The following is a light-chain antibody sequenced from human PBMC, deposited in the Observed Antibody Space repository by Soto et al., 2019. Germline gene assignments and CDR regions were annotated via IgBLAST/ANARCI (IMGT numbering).Light chain of an antibody. V-gene: IGKV1-33*01. Sequence: DIQMTQSPSSLSASVGDRVTITCQASQDISSYLNWYQQKPGKAPKLLIYGASNLETGVPPRFSGSASGTDFTFTIISLQPEDIATYYCQQYANLPLLTFGGGTKLEIK. CDR3: QQYANLPLLT. CDR1: QDISSY. CDR2: GAS. J-gene: IGKJ4*01.